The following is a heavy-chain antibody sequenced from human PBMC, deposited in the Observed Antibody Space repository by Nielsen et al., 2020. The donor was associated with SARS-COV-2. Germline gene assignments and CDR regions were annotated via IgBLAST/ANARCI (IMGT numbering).Heavy chain of an antibody. J-gene: IGHJ4*02. D-gene: IGHD6-13*01. CDR3: ARDRVREQLGIDY. V-gene: IGHV3-11*05. Sequence: GGSLRLSCAASGFTFSDYYMSWIRQAPGKGLEWVSYISSSSSYTNYADSVKGRFTISRDNAKNSLYLQMNSLRAEDTAVYYCARDRVREQLGIDYWGQGTLVTVSS. CDR2: ISSSSSYT. CDR1: GFTFSDYY.